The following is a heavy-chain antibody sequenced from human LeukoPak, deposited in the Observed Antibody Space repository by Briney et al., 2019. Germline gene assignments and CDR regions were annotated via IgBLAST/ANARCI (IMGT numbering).Heavy chain of an antibody. Sequence: ASVKVSCKASGYTFTGYYMHWVRQAPGQGLEWMGWINPNSGGTNYAQKFQGRVTMTRDTSISTAYMELSRLRSDDTAVYYCARPSRRDGYRNYFDYSGQGTLVTVSS. D-gene: IGHD5-24*01. CDR3: ARPSRRDGYRNYFDY. J-gene: IGHJ4*02. V-gene: IGHV1-2*02. CDR1: GYTFTGYY. CDR2: INPNSGGT.